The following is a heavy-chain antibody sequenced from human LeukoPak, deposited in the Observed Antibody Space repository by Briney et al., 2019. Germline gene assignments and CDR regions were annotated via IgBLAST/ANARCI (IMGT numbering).Heavy chain of an antibody. CDR3: ARVGTTNYYFYYMDV. Sequence: GGSLRLSCAASGFRFNNYGIHWVRQAPGKGLEWVAVTWYDGSNKYYADSVRDRFTVSRDNAKNSLYLQMNSLRAEDTAVYYCARVGTTNYYFYYMDVWGKGTTVTVSS. V-gene: IGHV3-33*01. CDR2: TWYDGSNK. J-gene: IGHJ6*03. CDR1: GFRFNNYG. D-gene: IGHD2-2*01.